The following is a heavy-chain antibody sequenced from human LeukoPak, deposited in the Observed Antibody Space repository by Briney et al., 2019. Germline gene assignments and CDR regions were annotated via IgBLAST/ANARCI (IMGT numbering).Heavy chain of an antibody. V-gene: IGHV3-23*01. CDR1: GFTFSNYA. J-gene: IGHJ3*01. Sequence: GGSLRLSCAASGFTFSNYAMTWVRRAPGKGLEWVSSIWGSGDYTNYADSVRGRGTISRDRTKSTLFLQLNSLRVDDTAVYYCAKDPNGDYVGAFDVWGQGIMVTVSS. D-gene: IGHD4-23*01. CDR2: IWGSGDYT. CDR3: AKDPNGDYVGAFDV.